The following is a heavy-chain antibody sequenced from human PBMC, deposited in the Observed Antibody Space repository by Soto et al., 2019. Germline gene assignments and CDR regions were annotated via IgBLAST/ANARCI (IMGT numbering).Heavy chain of an antibody. D-gene: IGHD3-3*01. Sequence: QLQLQESGPGLVKPSQTLSLTCTVSGISISSIDYYWTWIRQSPGKGLQWIGCIDYSGTTYYNPSLKRRVSLPEDTSRNPFSLTLTSVSAAHTAMYYFAAIRLASINWLNPCVQRTLVPPSS. CDR1: GISISSIDYY. CDR2: IDYSGTT. CDR3: AAIRLASINWLNP. J-gene: IGHJ5*02. V-gene: IGHV4-30-4*01.